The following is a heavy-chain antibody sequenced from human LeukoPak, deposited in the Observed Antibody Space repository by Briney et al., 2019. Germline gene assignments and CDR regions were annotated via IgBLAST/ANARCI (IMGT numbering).Heavy chain of an antibody. CDR3: ARDPPRGYSTSWSNWFDP. J-gene: IGHJ5*02. V-gene: IGHV4-4*07. CDR2: IYTSGST. CDR1: GGSISSYY. D-gene: IGHD6-13*01. Sequence: PSETLSLTCTVSGGSISSYYWSWIRQPAGKGLEWIGRIYTSGSTNYNPSLKSRVTMSVDTSKNEYSLKLSSATAADTAVYYCARDPPRGYSTSWSNWFDPWGQGTLVTVSS.